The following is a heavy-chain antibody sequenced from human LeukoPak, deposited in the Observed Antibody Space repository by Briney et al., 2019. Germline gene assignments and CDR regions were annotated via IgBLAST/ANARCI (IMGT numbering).Heavy chain of an antibody. D-gene: IGHD4-17*01. CDR1: GFTFSSYG. CDR2: ISYDGSNK. V-gene: IGHV3-30*18. CDR3: AKDYGDYFYYFDY. Sequence: GRSLRLSCAASGFTFSSYGMHWVRQAPGKGLEWVAVISYDGSNKYYADSVKGRFTISRDNSKNTLYLQMNSLRAEDTAVYYCAKDYGDYFYYFDYWGQGTLVTVSS. J-gene: IGHJ4*02.